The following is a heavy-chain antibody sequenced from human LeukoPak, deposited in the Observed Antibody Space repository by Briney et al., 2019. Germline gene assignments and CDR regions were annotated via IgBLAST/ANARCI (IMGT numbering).Heavy chain of an antibody. J-gene: IGHJ4*02. CDR1: GVTFSSYA. V-gene: IGHV3-30-3*01. D-gene: IGHD6-19*01. Sequence: GGSLRLSCAASGVTFSSYAMYWVRQAPGKGLDWVAVISYDGSNKYYADSVKGRFTISRDNFKNTLYLQMNSLRAEDTAMYFCATGYSAWSFGYWGQGTLVTVSS. CDR2: ISYDGSNK. CDR3: ATGYSAWSFGY.